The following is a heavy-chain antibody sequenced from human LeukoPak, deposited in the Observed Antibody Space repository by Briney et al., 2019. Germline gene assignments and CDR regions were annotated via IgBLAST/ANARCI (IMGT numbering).Heavy chain of an antibody. CDR2: ISDSGGNT. CDR3: AKTALPSSGWYLDY. D-gene: IGHD6-19*01. V-gene: IGHV3-23*01. CDR1: GFTFSSYA. J-gene: IGHJ4*02. Sequence: PGGSLRLSCAASGFTFSSYAMMWVRPAPGKGLECVSAISDSGGNTYYADSVKGRFTISRDNSKNTLYLQMFSLRAEDTAVYYGAKTALPSSGWYLDYWGQGTLVPVSS.